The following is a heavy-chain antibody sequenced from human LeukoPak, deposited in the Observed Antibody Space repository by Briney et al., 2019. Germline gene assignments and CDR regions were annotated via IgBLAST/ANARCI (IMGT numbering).Heavy chain of an antibody. CDR3: ARDYGDPYWYFDL. CDR1: GGSFSAYY. V-gene: IGHV4-34*01. J-gene: IGHJ2*01. CDR2: INHSGST. D-gene: IGHD4-17*01. Sequence: SETLSLTCAVYGGSFSAYYWSWIRQPPGKGLEWIGEINHSGSTNYNPSLKSRVTISVDTSKNQFSLKLSSVTAADTAVYYCARDYGDPYWYFDLWGRGTLVTVSS.